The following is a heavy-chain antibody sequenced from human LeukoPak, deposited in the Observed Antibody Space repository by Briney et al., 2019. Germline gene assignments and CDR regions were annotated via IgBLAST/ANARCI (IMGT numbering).Heavy chain of an antibody. Sequence: GRSLRLSCAASGFTFSDYWMNWVRHAPGKGLVWVSRINTDGRSTNYADSVKGRFTISRDNAKNTVYLQMNSLRAEDTAVYYCARASGHDHWGQGTLVTVSS. CDR3: ARASGHDH. CDR2: INTDGRST. J-gene: IGHJ4*02. V-gene: IGHV3-74*01. D-gene: IGHD5-12*01. CDR1: GFTFSDYW.